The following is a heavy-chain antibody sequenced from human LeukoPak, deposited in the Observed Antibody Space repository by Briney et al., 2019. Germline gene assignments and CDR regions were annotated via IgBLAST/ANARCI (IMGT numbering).Heavy chain of an antibody. Sequence: GGSLRLSCAASGFTFSSYAMSWVRQAPGKGLEWVSAIRGSGGSTYYADSVKGRFTISRHNAKNSLFLQMDSLRAEDTAVYYCARTEWLRSGYYFDYWGQGTLVTVSS. CDR1: GFTFSSYA. CDR3: ARTEWLRSGYYFDY. V-gene: IGHV3-23*01. CDR2: IRGSGGST. D-gene: IGHD5-12*01. J-gene: IGHJ4*02.